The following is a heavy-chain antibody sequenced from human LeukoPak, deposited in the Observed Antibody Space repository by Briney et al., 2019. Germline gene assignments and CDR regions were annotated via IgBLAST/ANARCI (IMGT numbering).Heavy chain of an antibody. V-gene: IGHV3-7*04. CDR3: ARAWIDY. Sequence: GGSLRLSCVGSGFTFSSYWMSWVRQAPGKGLEWVANIKDDGSEKYSVDSVKGRFTISRDNAKNSLYLQMSSLRAEDTAVYYCARAWIDYWGQGILVTVSS. CDR2: IKDDGSEK. J-gene: IGHJ4*02. D-gene: IGHD1-1*01. CDR1: GFTFSSYW.